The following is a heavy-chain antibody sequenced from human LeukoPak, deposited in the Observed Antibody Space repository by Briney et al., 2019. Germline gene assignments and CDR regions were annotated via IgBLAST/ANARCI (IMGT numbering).Heavy chain of an antibody. CDR3: AKDRSQLHRRPLGWFDT. Sequence: PAETLSLTCTVAGASVSSSSFYWGWIRQAPGKGLEWIGTIYSGRTHFNPSLKSRVTFSMDTSKNQFSLNLTSVTAADTAVYYCAKDRSQLHRRPLGWFDTWGQGTLVTVSS. D-gene: IGHD5-24*01. V-gene: IGHV4-39*07. J-gene: IGHJ5*02. CDR1: GASVSSSSFY. CDR2: IYSGRT.